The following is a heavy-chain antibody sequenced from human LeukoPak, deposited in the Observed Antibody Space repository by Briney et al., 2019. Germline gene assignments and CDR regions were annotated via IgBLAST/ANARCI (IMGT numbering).Heavy chain of an antibody. V-gene: IGHV4-39*01. CDR1: GGSINSNNYY. CDR2: IYSSGSA. J-gene: IGHJ4*02. CDR3: QSRYLEWLLEY. D-gene: IGHD3-3*01. Sequence: TETLSLTCTVSGGSINSNNYYWGWIRQPPGKGLEWIGSIYSSGSAYYNPSLKSRVTISVDTSKNQFSLRLSSVTAADTAVYYCQSRYLEWLLEYWGQGTLVTVSS.